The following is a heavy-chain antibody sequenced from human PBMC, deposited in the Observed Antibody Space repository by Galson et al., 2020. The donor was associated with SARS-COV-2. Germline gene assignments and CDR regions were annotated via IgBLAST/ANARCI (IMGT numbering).Heavy chain of an antibody. J-gene: IGHJ4*02. V-gene: IGHV3-9*01. CDR1: GFTFDDYA. Sequence: GGSLRLSCAASGFTFDDYAMHWVRQVPGKALEWISSVSWNSGLIGYADSVKGRFIISRDNAKNSLFLQMNSLRTEDTALYYCVKDVVGFGVFDFWGQGTLVTVSS. CDR2: VSWNSGLI. D-gene: IGHD3-10*01. CDR3: VKDVVGFGVFDF.